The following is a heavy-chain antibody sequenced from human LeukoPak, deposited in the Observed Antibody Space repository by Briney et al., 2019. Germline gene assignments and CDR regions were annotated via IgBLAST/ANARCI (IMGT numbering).Heavy chain of an antibody. Sequence: GGSLRLSCTASGFTFGDYLMSWFRQAPGKGLEWIGFISGGTTEYAASVKGRFTISRDDSTGIAYLQMNSLTTEDTAVYYCSRGSGWLSVYWGQGTLVTVSS. CDR1: GFTFGDYL. D-gene: IGHD6-19*01. CDR3: SRGSGWLSVY. CDR2: ISGGTT. V-gene: IGHV3-49*03. J-gene: IGHJ4*02.